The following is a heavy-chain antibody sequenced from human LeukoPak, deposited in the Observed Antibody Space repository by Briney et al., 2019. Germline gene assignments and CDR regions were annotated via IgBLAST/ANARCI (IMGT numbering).Heavy chain of an antibody. CDR1: GGSISSGGYY. CDR2: IYYSGST. V-gene: IGHV4-31*03. J-gene: IGHJ4*02. D-gene: IGHD3-10*01. CDR3: ARGVRELYAKKGHYFDY. Sequence: SETLSLTCTVSGGSISSGGYYWRWIRQHPGKGLEWIGYIYYSGSTYYNPSLKSRVTISVDTSKNQFSLKLSSVTAADTAVYYCARGVRELYAKKGHYFDYWGQGTLVTVSS.